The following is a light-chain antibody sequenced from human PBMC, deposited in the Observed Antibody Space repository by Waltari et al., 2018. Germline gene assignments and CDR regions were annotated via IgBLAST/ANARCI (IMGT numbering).Light chain of an antibody. CDR1: YPNIGKNY. J-gene: IGLJ1*01. V-gene: IGLV1-51*01. CDR2: EDD. Sequence: QSVLTQPPSVSAASGQKVNISCSGSYPNIGKNYVSWYQQFPGTAPKLLIYEDDKRPSGISGRFSGSKSGNTASLTISGLQAEDEADYYCTSYTSRHSLVFGTGTKVTVL. CDR3: TSYTSRHSLV.